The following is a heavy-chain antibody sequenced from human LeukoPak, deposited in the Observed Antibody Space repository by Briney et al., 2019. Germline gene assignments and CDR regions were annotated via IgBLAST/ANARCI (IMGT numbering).Heavy chain of an antibody. CDR3: ARDLTYGGKRGYYFDY. CDR2: IKQDGSEK. J-gene: IGHJ4*02. Sequence: GGSLRLSCAASGFTLSSHWMSWVRQAPGKGLEWVANIKQDGSEKYYVDSVKGRFTISRDNAQNSLYLQMNSLRAEDTAVYYCARDLTYGGKRGYYFDYWGQGTLVTVSS. D-gene: IGHD4-23*01. CDR1: GFTLSSHW. V-gene: IGHV3-7*01.